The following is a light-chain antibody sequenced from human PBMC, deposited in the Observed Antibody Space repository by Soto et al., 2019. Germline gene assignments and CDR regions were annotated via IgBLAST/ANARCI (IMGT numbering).Light chain of an antibody. CDR1: QDIGNY. Sequence: DTQMTQSPSSLSASVGDRVTITCRASQDIGNYLAWYQQKPGKVPKFLIYGASSLQTGVPSRFSGSGSGTDFTLTISGLQPEDVATYYCQKYKSAPLTFGGGTKVELK. CDR3: QKYKSAPLT. J-gene: IGKJ4*01. V-gene: IGKV1-27*01. CDR2: GAS.